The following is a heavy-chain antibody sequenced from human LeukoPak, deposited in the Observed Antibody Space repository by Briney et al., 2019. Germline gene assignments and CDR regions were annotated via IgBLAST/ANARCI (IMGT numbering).Heavy chain of an antibody. CDR3: ARDPQSNQAGLMGAFDI. V-gene: IGHV3-30-3*01. D-gene: IGHD6-13*01. J-gene: IGHJ3*02. CDR1: GFTFSSYA. Sequence: GGSLRLSCAASGFTFSSYAMHWVRQAPGKGLEGVAVISYDGSNKYYADSVKGRFTISRDNSKNTLYLQMNSLRAEDTAVYYCARDPQSNQAGLMGAFDIWGQGTMVTVSS. CDR2: ISYDGSNK.